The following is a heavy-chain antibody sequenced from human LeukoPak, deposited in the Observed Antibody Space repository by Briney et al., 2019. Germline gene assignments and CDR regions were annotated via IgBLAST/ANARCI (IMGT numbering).Heavy chain of an antibody. V-gene: IGHV3-7*01. CDR2: IKQDGSQK. J-gene: IGHJ4*02. CDR3: AREMITDYFDY. CDR1: GFTFSSYW. D-gene: IGHD3-16*01. Sequence: GGSLRLSCTASGFTFSSYWMSWVRQAPGKGLEWVANIKQDGSQKYYVNSVKGRSTISRDNAENSLFLQMSSLRAEDTATYYCAREMITDYFDYWGQGALVTVSS.